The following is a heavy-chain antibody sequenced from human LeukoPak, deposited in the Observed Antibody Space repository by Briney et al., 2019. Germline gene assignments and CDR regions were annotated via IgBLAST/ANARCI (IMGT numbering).Heavy chain of an antibody. CDR2: IWYDGSNK. J-gene: IGHJ4*02. CDR1: GFTFSSYW. Sequence: PGGSLRLSCAASGFTFSSYWMHWVRQAPGKGLEWVAVIWYDGSNKYYADSVKGRFTISRDNSKSTLYLQMNSLRAEDTAVYSCARAGDRSGYYWGVFDYWGQGTLVIVPS. D-gene: IGHD3-22*01. CDR3: ARAGDRSGYYWGVFDY. V-gene: IGHV3-33*08.